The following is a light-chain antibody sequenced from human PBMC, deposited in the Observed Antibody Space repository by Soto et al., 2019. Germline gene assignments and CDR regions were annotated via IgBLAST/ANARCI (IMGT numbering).Light chain of an antibody. CDR3: QSYDNSLSGSGV. CDR1: TSNIGAGYE. V-gene: IGLV1-40*01. CDR2: GHN. J-gene: IGLJ3*02. Sequence: QSVLTQPPSVSGAPGQRVTFSCTGSTSNIGAGYEVHWYQQLPGTAPKLLVSGHNIRPSGVPDRFSGFKSGASASLVITGLQAEDEADYYCQSYDNSLSGSGVFGGGTKLTVL.